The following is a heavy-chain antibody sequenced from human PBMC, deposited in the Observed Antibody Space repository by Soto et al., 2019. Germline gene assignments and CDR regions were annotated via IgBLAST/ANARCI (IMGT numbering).Heavy chain of an antibody. J-gene: IGHJ3*02. Sequence: EVQLVESGGGLVQPGRSLRLSCAAFGFTFDDYAMHWVRQAPGKGLEWVSGISWNSGSIGYADSVKGRFTISRDNAKNSLYLQMNSLRAEDTALYYCAKNYCSGGSCYWERFDDAFDIWGQGTMVTVSS. CDR2: ISWNSGSI. D-gene: IGHD2-15*01. CDR1: GFTFDDYA. CDR3: AKNYCSGGSCYWERFDDAFDI. V-gene: IGHV3-9*01.